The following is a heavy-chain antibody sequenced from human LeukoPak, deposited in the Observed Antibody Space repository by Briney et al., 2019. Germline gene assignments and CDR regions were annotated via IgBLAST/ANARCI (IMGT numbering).Heavy chain of an antibody. CDR3: ASSGYYDNAFDI. J-gene: IGHJ3*02. Sequence: PSETLSLTCTVSGGSIRSSTSYWGWIRQPPGKGLEWIGSIYYSGNTYYNPSLKSRVTISVDTSKNQFSLKLSSVTAADTAVYYCASSGYYDNAFDIWGQGTMVTVSS. CDR2: IYYSGNT. V-gene: IGHV4-39*07. CDR1: GGSIRSSTSY. D-gene: IGHD3-22*01.